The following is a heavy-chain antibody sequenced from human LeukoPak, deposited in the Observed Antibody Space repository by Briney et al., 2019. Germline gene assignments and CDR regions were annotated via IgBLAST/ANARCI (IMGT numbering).Heavy chain of an antibody. D-gene: IGHD4-17*01. CDR1: GGTFSSYA. Sequence: ASVKVSCKASGGTFSSYAISWVRQAPGQGLEWMGGIIPIFGTANYAQKFQGRVTITTDESTSTAYMELSSLRSEDTAVYYSARGTTVTTRRGAYYYYYMDVWGKGTTVTVSS. CDR2: IIPIFGTA. J-gene: IGHJ6*03. CDR3: ARGTTVTTRRGAYYYYYMDV. V-gene: IGHV1-69*05.